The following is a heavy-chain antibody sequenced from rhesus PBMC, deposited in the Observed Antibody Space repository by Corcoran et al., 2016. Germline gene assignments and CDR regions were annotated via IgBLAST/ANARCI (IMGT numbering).Heavy chain of an antibody. Sequence: VQLVESGGGLAKPGGSLRLSCAASGFTLSGYWVHWVRQAPGKGLELISGINSSGRRTYFAGSVKGRFTISRENAKNTLFLQMDGLRAEDTAVYYCAVQYSNFGGWYFDLWGPGTPITISS. CDR3: AVQYSNFGGWYFDL. J-gene: IGHJ2*01. V-gene: IGHV3-14*01. CDR2: INSSGRRT. CDR1: GFTLSGYW. D-gene: IGHD4-23*01.